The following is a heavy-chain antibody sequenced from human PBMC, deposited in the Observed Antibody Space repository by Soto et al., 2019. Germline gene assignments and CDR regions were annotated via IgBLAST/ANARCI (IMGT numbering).Heavy chain of an antibody. V-gene: IGHV4-39*01. CDR2: VYYRGRS. D-gene: IGHD2-8*01. J-gene: IGHJ4*02. CDR3: VSQRTSVLTQAYFEY. Sequence: SETLSLTCTASGGTVSNSNYYWGCIRQSPGKGLEWIGSVYYRGRSYSKSSVKSRVTISVDTSKNQFSLNLNSVTASDTAVYYCVSQRTSVLTQAYFEYWGPGALVTVSS. CDR1: GGTVSNSNYY.